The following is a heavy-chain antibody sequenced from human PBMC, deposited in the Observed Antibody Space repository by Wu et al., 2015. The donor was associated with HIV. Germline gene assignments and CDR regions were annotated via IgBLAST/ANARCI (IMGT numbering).Heavy chain of an antibody. J-gene: IGHJ4*02. CDR3: ARVGCSPTSCWYYFDY. CDR2: ISAYNDNK. D-gene: IGHD2-2*01. V-gene: IGHV1-18*04. Sequence: QVHLVQSGTEVKKPGASVRISCKASGYAFIRYGISWVRQAPGQGLEWLGWISAYNDNKRFAQKFQGRVTLTTDTSTSTGYMELRSLRSDDTAVYYCARVGCSPTSCWYYFDYWGQGTLVAVSS. CDR1: GYAFIRYG.